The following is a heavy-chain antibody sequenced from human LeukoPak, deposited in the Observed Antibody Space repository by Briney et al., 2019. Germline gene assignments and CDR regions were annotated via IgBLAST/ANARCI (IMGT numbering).Heavy chain of an antibody. J-gene: IGHJ4*02. CDR1: GGSISSSSYY. Sequence: SETLSLTCTVSGGSISSSSYYWGWIRQPPGKGLEWIGSIYYSGRTDYNPSLKSRVTISLDMSKNQFSLNLSAVTAADTAVYYCARRSLSLAAGWTFDYWGQGTLVTVSS. CDR3: ARRSLSLAAGWTFDY. D-gene: IGHD6-13*01. V-gene: IGHV4-39*01. CDR2: IYYSGRT.